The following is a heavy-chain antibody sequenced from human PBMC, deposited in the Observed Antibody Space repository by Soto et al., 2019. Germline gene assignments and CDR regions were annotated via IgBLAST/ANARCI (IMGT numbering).Heavy chain of an antibody. CDR2: INAGNGNT. V-gene: IGHV1-3*01. J-gene: IGHJ6*02. CDR1: GYTFTGYY. D-gene: IGHD6-19*01. CDR3: ARDHNGSSGSYSSGIDV. Sequence: VKVSLKASGYTFTGYYMHGVRQAPGQRFEWMGWINAGNGNTKYSQKFQGRVTITRDTSASTAYMELSSLRSEDTAVYYCARDHNGSSGSYSSGIDVWGQGTTVNVSS.